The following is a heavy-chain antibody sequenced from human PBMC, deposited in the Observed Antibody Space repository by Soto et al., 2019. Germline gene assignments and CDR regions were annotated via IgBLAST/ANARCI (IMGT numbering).Heavy chain of an antibody. CDR3: AKSSLGYCSSDSCSLGMDV. V-gene: IGHV3-30-3*02. CDR1: GFSFRSYH. Sequence: GGSLRLSCAASGFSFRSYHMDWVRQAPGKGLEWVAVISNDGSKKYYADSVKGRFTIPRDNSKNTLYLQRDSLRAEDTAVYFCAKSSLGYCSSDSCSLGMDVWGHGTTVTVSS. J-gene: IGHJ6*02. CDR2: ISNDGSKK. D-gene: IGHD2-2*01.